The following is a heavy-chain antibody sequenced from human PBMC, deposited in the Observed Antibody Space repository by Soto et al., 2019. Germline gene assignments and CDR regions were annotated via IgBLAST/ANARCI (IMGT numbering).Heavy chain of an antibody. CDR1: GDSVSSNSAA. J-gene: IGHJ4*02. CDR2: TYYRSKWYN. Sequence: SQTRSLTCAISGDSVSSNSAAWNWIRQSPSRGLEWLGRTYYRSKWYNDYADSVKGRFTISRDNSKNTLYLQMNSLRAEDTAVYYCAKDLDYWGQGTLVTVSS. V-gene: IGHV6-1*01. CDR3: AKDLDY.